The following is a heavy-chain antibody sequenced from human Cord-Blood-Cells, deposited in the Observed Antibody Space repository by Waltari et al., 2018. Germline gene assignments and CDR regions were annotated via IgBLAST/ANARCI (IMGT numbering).Heavy chain of an antibody. Sequence: QLQLQESGPGLVKPSEPLPLTCTVPGCSISSSGYHWGWHRQPPGKGLEWIGSIYYSGSTYYNPSLKSRVTISVDTSKNQFSLKLSSVTAADTAVYYCARLPWGDGYEGYWGQGTLVTVSS. J-gene: IGHJ4*02. CDR1: GCSISSSGYH. D-gene: IGHD5-12*01. CDR3: ARLPWGDGYEGY. V-gene: IGHV4-39*01. CDR2: IYYSGST.